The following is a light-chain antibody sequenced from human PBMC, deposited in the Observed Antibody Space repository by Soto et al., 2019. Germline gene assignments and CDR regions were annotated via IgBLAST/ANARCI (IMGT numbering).Light chain of an antibody. V-gene: IGLV2-11*01. CDR3: CSYAGIDVV. CDR1: SSDVGGYNY. Sequence: QSALTQPRSVSGSPGQSVTISCTGTSSDVGGYNYVSWYQQHPGKAPKLMIYDVSKRPSGVPDRFSGSKSGNTASLTISGLQAEDEADYYCCSYAGIDVVFGGGTKLTV. CDR2: DVS. J-gene: IGLJ2*01.